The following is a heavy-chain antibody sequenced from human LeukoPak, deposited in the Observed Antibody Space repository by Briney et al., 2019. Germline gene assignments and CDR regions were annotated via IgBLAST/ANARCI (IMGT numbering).Heavy chain of an antibody. CDR2: IYVGDSET. CDR3: ARQIEVHASFDY. D-gene: IGHD2-2*01. V-gene: IGHV5-51*01. J-gene: IGHJ4*02. Sequence: GESLKISCKGSGDSFNNYWIGWVRQMPGKGLEWMGIIYVGDSETTYSPSFQGQVTISADKSISTAYLQWSSLKASDTAMYYCARQIEVHASFDYWGQGTLVTVSS. CDR1: GDSFNNYW.